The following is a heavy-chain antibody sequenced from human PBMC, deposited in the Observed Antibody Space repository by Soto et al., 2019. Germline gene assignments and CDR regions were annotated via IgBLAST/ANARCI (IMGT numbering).Heavy chain of an antibody. Sequence: GGSLRLSCAAYGFTFSDYWMAWARKAPGKGLFWVSRINSDGSIADYAESGKGRFTNSRDNAKTTLALQVNSLKYDSRAVYYCGGARWRLLDTWGQGAMVTVSS. CDR2: INSDGSIA. CDR3: GGARWRLLDT. J-gene: IGHJ3*02. V-gene: IGHV3-74*01. D-gene: IGHD2-21*02. CDR1: GFTFSDYW.